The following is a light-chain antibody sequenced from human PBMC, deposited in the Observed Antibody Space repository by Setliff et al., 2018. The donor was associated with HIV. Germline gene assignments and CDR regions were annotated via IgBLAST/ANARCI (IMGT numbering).Light chain of an antibody. CDR3: FLSYSGARRV. CDR2: DTS. J-gene: IGLJ3*02. CDR1: TGAVTSGHY. V-gene: IGLV7-46*01. Sequence: QAVVTQEPSLTVSPGGTVTLTCGSSTGAVTSGHYPYCFQQKPGQAPRTLIYDTSNKHSWTPARFSGSLLGGKAALTLSGAQPEDEAAYYCFLSYSGARRVFGGGTKVTVL.